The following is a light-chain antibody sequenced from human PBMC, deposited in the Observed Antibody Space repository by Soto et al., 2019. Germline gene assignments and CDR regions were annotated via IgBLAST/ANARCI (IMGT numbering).Light chain of an antibody. CDR1: QGLGSR. CDR2: DAS. CDR3: QHYHGWVKA. V-gene: IGKV3-15*01. J-gene: IGKJ2*01. Sequence: EIVMTQSPATLSVSPGGTATLSCRASQGLGSRLAWYQQKPGQAPRLLIYDASTRATGVPDRFSGSDSETAFTLTISSLQSEDFAVYYCQHYHGWVKAFGQGTKLEIK.